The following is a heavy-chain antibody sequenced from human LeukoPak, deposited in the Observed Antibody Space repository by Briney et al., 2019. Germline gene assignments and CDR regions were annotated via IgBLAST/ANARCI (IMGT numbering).Heavy chain of an antibody. J-gene: IGHJ4*02. Sequence: SETLSLTCAVSGGSISSGGYSWSWIRQPPGKGLEWIGYIYHSGSTYYNPSLKSRVTISVDRSKNQFSLKLSSVTAADTAVYYCARSITMIVVARGPFDYWGQGTLVTVSS. V-gene: IGHV4-30-2*01. D-gene: IGHD3-22*01. CDR1: GGSISSGGYS. CDR2: IYHSGST. CDR3: ARSITMIVVARGPFDY.